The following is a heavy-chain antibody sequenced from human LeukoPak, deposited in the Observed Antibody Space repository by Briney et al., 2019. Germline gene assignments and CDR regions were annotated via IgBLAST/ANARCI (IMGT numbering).Heavy chain of an antibody. V-gene: IGHV3-30*18. D-gene: IGHD3-22*01. CDR2: TSYDGSNK. J-gene: IGHJ4*02. CDR1: GFTFSSYG. Sequence: GGSLRLSCAASGFTFSSYGMHWVRQAPGKGLEWVAVTSYDGSNKYYADSVKGRFTISRDNSKNTLYLQMNSLRAEDTAVYYCAKDQRDSSGFYYFDYWGQGTLVTVSS. CDR3: AKDQRDSSGFYYFDY.